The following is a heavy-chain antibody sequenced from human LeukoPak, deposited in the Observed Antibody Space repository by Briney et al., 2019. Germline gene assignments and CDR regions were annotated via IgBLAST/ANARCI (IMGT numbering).Heavy chain of an antibody. Sequence: PGRSLRLSCAASGFTFSSYGMHWVRQAPGKGLEWVAVIWYDGSNKYYADSVKGRFTLSRDNSKNTLYLQMNSLRAEDTAVYYCARDRSYYNVFDYWGQGTLVTVSS. J-gene: IGHJ4*02. CDR3: ARDRSYYNVFDY. CDR1: GFTFSSYG. CDR2: IWYDGSNK. V-gene: IGHV3-33*01. D-gene: IGHD3-10*01.